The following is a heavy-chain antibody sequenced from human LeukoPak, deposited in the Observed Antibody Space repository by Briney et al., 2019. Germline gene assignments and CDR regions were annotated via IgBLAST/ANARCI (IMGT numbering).Heavy chain of an antibody. CDR3: ARRARKRAYCGGDCSHHFDY. D-gene: IGHD2-21*02. V-gene: IGHV1-69*06. CDR2: IIPIFGTA. Sequence: GASVKVSCKASGYTFTGYYMHWVRQAPGQGLEWMGGIIPIFGTANYAQKFQGRVTITADKSTSTAYMELSSLRSEDTAVYYCARRARKRAYCGGDCSHHFDYWGQGTLVTVSS. J-gene: IGHJ4*02. CDR1: GYTFTGYY.